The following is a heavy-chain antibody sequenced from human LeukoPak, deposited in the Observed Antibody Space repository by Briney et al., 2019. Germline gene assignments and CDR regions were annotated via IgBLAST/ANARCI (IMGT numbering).Heavy chain of an antibody. Sequence: GGSLRLSCAASGFTFSDYYMGWIRQAPGKGLEWVSYITSSGSSMYYADSVKGRFTMSRDNAKKSLYLQMNSLRAEDTAVYYCARAKYDSSGYYYSGFDIWGQGTMVTVSS. CDR1: GFTFSDYY. CDR3: ARAKYDSSGYYYSGFDI. J-gene: IGHJ3*02. D-gene: IGHD3-22*01. CDR2: ITSSGSSM. V-gene: IGHV3-11*04.